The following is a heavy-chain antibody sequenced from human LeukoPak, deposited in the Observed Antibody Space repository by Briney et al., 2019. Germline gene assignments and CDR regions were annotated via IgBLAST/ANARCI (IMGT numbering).Heavy chain of an antibody. V-gene: IGHV4-4*09. D-gene: IGHD3-22*01. Sequence: SETLSLTCTVSGDSVSGYYGSWIRQPPGKGLEWIGYFYTSANTNYNPSLKSRVTMSVDTSKNQFSLKLSSATAADTAVYYCARGLRDEERHYGYYYMDVWGKGTTVTVSS. CDR1: GDSVSGYY. CDR3: ARGLRDEERHYGYYYMDV. CDR2: FYTSANT. J-gene: IGHJ6*03.